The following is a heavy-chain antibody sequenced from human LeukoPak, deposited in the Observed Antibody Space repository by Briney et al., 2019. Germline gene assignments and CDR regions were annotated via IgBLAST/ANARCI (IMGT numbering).Heavy chain of an antibody. CDR1: GYTFTGYY. V-gene: IGHV1-2*02. Sequence: GASVKVSCKASGYTFTGYYMHWVRQAPGQGLEWMGWINPNSGGTNYAQKFQGRVTMTRDTSISTAYMELSRLRSDDTAVYYCAREESGSGWYSGYYYMDVWGKGTTVTISS. J-gene: IGHJ6*03. D-gene: IGHD6-19*01. CDR3: AREESGSGWYSGYYYMDV. CDR2: INPNSGGT.